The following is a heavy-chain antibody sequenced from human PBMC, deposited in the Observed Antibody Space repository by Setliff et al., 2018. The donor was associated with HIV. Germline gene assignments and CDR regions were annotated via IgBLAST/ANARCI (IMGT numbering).Heavy chain of an antibody. J-gene: IGHJ2*01. CDR1: GFTFSSYA. V-gene: IGHV3-30*07. CDR2: ISYDGSNK. Sequence: PGGSLRLSCAASGFTFSSYAMHWVRQAPGKGLEWVAVISYDGSNKYYADSVKGRFTISRDNAKNTVHLQMNSLRADDTAVYYCARDPPTAGWYFDLWGRGTLVTVSS. CDR3: ARDPPTAGWYFDL. D-gene: IGHD6-19*01.